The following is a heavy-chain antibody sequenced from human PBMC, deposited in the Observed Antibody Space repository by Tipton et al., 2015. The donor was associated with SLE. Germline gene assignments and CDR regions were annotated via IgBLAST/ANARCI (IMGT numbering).Heavy chain of an antibody. CDR1: GGSISSTSYY. CDR2: VFYSGDS. V-gene: IGHV4-39*01. J-gene: IGHJ4*02. Sequence: QLVQSGAEVKPSETLSLICTVSGGSISSTSYYWGWIRQPPGKGLEWIGSVFYSGDSYYTPSLKSRVTISVDTSKSQFSLKLGSVTAADTAVYYCARHAYDNSYFDSWGQGTLVTVSS. CDR3: ARHAYDNSYFDS. D-gene: IGHD1-1*01.